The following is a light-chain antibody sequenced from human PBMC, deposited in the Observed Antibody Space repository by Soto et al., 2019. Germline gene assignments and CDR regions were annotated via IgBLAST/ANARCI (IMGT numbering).Light chain of an antibody. Sequence: QSVLTQPRSVSGSPGQSVTISCTGTTSDVGDYNYVSWYQQHPGNAPKLMIYDVSKRPSGVPDRFSGSKSGNTASLTISGLQAEDEADYYCCSYAGGPYVFGTGIKLTVL. V-gene: IGLV2-11*01. CDR1: TSDVGDYNY. CDR2: DVS. CDR3: CSYAGGPYV. J-gene: IGLJ1*01.